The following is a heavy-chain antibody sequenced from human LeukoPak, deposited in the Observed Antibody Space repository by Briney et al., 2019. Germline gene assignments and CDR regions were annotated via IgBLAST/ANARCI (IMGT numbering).Heavy chain of an antibody. CDR3: ARDVVLIKPKPLLSHYYMDV. CDR2: ICTSWSN. D-gene: IGHD3-22*01. J-gene: IGHJ6*03. V-gene: IGHV4-61*09. CDR1: GGSISSGSYY. Sequence: PSQTLSLTCTVSGGSISSGSYYWSWHPQPAGKGLEWIGHICTSWSNNYNASLNSRITITVDTSKNQFSLKLNSVTAADTAVYSCARDVVLIKPKPLLSHYYMDVWGKGTTVTISS.